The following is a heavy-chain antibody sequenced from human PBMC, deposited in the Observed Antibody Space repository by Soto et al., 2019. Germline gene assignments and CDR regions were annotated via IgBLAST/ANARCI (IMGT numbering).Heavy chain of an antibody. V-gene: IGHV4-59*08. CDR1: SGPSRSHN. CDR2: IYHTGDT. J-gene: IGHJ6*02. CDR3: VGQGIGDLHGLVDV. D-gene: IGHD3-10*01. Sequence: QVQLQQSGPGLVKPSETLSLTCTVSSGPSRSHNWGWIRQPPGGGLEWIGYIYHTGDTSYNPSLSRRVTISADTSTNHIPLPLRSVTAADTAVYYCVGQGIGDLHGLVDVWGQGTRVSVSS.